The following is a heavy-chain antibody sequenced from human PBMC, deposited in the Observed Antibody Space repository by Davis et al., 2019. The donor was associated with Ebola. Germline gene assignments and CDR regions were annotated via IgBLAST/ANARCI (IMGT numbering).Heavy chain of an antibody. CDR1: GFTFSDYY. Sequence: GGSLRLSCAASGFTFSDYYMSWIRQAPGNGLEWLSYISTSGSTIYYPDSVKGRFTISRDNAKNSLYLQMNSLRAEDTAVYYCARIMTTVTTGWFDPWGQGTLVTVSS. J-gene: IGHJ5*02. D-gene: IGHD4-17*01. V-gene: IGHV3-11*01. CDR2: ISTSGSTI. CDR3: ARIMTTVTTGWFDP.